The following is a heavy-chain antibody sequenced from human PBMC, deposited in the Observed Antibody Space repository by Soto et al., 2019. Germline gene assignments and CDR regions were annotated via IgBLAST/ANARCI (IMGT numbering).Heavy chain of an antibody. J-gene: IGHJ6*02. D-gene: IGHD2-2*01. V-gene: IGHV6-1*01. CDR1: GDSVSSNSAA. CDR3: ARVYCSSTSCTWYYYGMDV. Sequence: SQTLSLTCAISGDSVSSNSAAWNWIRQSPSRGLEWLGRTYYRSKWYNDYAVSVKSRITINPDTSKNQFSLQLNSVTPEDTAVYYCARVYCSSTSCTWYYYGMDVWGQGTTVTVS. CDR2: TYYRSKWYN.